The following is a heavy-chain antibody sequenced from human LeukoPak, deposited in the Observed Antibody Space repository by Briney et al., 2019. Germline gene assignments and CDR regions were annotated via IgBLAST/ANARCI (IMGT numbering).Heavy chain of an antibody. CDR1: GGSISSGSYY. Sequence: PSQTLSLTCTASGGSISSGSYYWSWIRQPAGKGLEWIGRIYTSGSTNYNPSLKSRVTISVDTSKNQFSLKLSSVTAADTAVYYCARGQAAAPDYWGQGTLVTVSS. J-gene: IGHJ4*02. D-gene: IGHD6-13*01. CDR3: ARGQAAAPDY. CDR2: IYTSGST. V-gene: IGHV4-61*02.